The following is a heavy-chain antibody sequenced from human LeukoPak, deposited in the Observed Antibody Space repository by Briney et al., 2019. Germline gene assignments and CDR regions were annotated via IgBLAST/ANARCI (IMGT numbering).Heavy chain of an antibody. CDR2: ISSSGSTI. CDR3: ATAPIAAADWFGP. Sequence: PGGSLRLSCAASGFTFSSYEMNWVRQAPGKGLEWVSYISSSGSTIYYADSVKGRFTISRDNAKNSLYLQMNSLRAEDTAVYYCATAPIAAADWFGPWGQGTLVTVSS. D-gene: IGHD6-13*01. V-gene: IGHV3-48*03. CDR1: GFTFSSYE. J-gene: IGHJ5*02.